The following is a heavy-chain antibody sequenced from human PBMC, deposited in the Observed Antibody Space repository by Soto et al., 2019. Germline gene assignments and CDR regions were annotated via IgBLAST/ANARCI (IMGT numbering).Heavy chain of an antibody. D-gene: IGHD6-13*01. CDR2: INAGNGNT. Sequence: ASVKVSCKASGYTFTSYAMHWVCQAPGQRLEWMGWINAGNGNTKYSQKIQGRVTITRDTSASTAYMELSSLSSEDTAVYYCARPHFSSSYYFDYWGQGTLVTVSS. J-gene: IGHJ4*02. V-gene: IGHV1-3*01. CDR3: ARPHFSSSYYFDY. CDR1: GYTFTSYA.